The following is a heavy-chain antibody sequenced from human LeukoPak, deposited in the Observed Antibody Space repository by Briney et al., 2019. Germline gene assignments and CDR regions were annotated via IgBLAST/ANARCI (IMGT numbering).Heavy chain of an antibody. J-gene: IGHJ4*02. Sequence: PGGSLRLSCAASGFTFSSYALSWVRQAPGKGLEWVSSISSSSSYIYYADSVKGRFTISRDNAKNSLYLQMNSLRAEDTAVYYCARMEGYSSSWYDDYWGQGTLVTVSS. CDR2: ISSSSSYI. V-gene: IGHV3-21*01. CDR1: GFTFSSYA. CDR3: ARMEGYSSSWYDDY. D-gene: IGHD6-13*01.